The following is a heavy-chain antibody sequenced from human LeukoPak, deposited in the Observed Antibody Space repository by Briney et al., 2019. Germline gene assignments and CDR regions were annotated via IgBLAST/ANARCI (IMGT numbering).Heavy chain of an antibody. J-gene: IGHJ3*02. Sequence: GGSLRLSCAASGFTFSNYEMNWVRQAPGKGLEWVSYISGSGITIYYADSAKGRFTISRDNAKNSLYLQMNSLRAEDTAVYYCARGLTSYDASDIWGQGTMVSVSS. CDR3: ARGLTSYDASDI. CDR2: ISGSGITI. D-gene: IGHD1-20*01. CDR1: GFTFSNYE. V-gene: IGHV3-48*03.